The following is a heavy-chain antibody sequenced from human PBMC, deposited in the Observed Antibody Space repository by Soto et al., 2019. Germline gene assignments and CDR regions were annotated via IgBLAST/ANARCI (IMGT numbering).Heavy chain of an antibody. D-gene: IGHD2-2*03. CDR1: GGSLSSYC. Sequence: SETLSLTCTVSGGSLSSYCGSWIRQPPGKGLEWIGYIYYSGSTNYNPSLKSRVTISVDTSKNQFSLKLSSVTAADTAVYYCARRYGYCFDYWGQGTLVTVSS. CDR2: IYYSGST. CDR3: ARRYGYCFDY. J-gene: IGHJ4*02. V-gene: IGHV4-59*08.